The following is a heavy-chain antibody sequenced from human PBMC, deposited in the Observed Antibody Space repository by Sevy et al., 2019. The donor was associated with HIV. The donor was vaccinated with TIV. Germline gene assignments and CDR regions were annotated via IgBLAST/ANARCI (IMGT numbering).Heavy chain of an antibody. J-gene: IGHJ4*02. CDR1: GFSFSSYG. D-gene: IGHD3-10*01. CDR3: ARVPTYYYGSSTYFDY. V-gene: IGHV1-18*01. CDR2: IGGYNGNS. Sequence: ASVKVSCKASGFSFSSYGFTWVRQAPGQGLEWMGWIGGYNGNSNSAQRLQGRVTLTTDTSTSTVYMELSGLKSDDTAVYYCARVPTYYYGSSTYFDYWGQGTPVTVSS.